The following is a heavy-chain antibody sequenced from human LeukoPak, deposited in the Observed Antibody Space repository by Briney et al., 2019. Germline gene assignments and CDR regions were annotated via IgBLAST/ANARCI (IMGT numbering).Heavy chain of an antibody. CDR1: GFTFSSYA. V-gene: IGHV3-30-3*01. D-gene: IGHD1-26*01. J-gene: IGHJ6*02. Sequence: GGSLRLSCAASGFTFSSYAMHWVRQAPGKGLEWVAVISYDGSNKYYADSVKGRFTISRDNSKNTLYLQMNSLRAEDTAVYYCARDQGATTVYYYYGMDVWGQGATVTVSS. CDR3: ARDQGATTVYYYYGMDV. CDR2: ISYDGSNK.